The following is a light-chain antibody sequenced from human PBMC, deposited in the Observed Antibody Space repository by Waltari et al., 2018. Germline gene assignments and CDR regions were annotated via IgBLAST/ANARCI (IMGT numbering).Light chain of an antibody. CDR1: QSIVTH. Sequence: DIQMTQSPSSLSASGGDRVTITCRASQSIVTHLHWYRQKLGKAPELLISGASSLQTGGPSRFTGGGSGTDFTLTIGSLQPEDFVTYYCQQSYRTPYTFGQGTKLEI. CDR3: QQSYRTPYT. V-gene: IGKV1-39*01. J-gene: IGKJ2*01. CDR2: GAS.